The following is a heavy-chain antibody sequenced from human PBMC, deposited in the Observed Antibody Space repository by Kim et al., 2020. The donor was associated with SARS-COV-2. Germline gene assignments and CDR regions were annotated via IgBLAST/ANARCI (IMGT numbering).Heavy chain of an antibody. J-gene: IGHJ4*02. Sequence: GGSLRLSCAASGFTFSDYYMSWIRQAPGKGLEWVSYISSSSSYTNYADSVKGRFTLSRDNAKNSLYLQMNSLRAEDTAVYYCASPRYSSSWTNFAYWGQGTLVTVSS. CDR3: ASPRYSSSWTNFAY. CDR1: GFTFSDYY. D-gene: IGHD6-13*01. V-gene: IGHV3-11*03. CDR2: ISSSSSYT.